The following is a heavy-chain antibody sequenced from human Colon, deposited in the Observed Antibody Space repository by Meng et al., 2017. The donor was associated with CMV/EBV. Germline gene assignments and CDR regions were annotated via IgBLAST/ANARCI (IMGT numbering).Heavy chain of an antibody. V-gene: IGHV3-7*01. CDR3: ARAKYCITSSCPPSDSFDF. CDR2: IKQDGSET. D-gene: IGHD2-2*01. J-gene: IGHJ3*01. Sequence: GGSLRLSCAASGFPFSTYWMTWVRQAPGKGLEWVANIKQDGSETYSVDSVKGRFTISRDNAKNYLFLQMNNLRAEDTAVYYCARAKYCITSSCPPSDSFDFWGQGTKVTVSS. CDR1: GFPFSTYW.